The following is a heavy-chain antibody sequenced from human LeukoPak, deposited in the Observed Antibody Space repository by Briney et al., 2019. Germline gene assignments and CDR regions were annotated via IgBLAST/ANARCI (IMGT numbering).Heavy chain of an antibody. CDR3: ARGGNGWFFDD. Sequence: ASVPVSCLACGYSFPHYGISWVRQAREQGLEWVGWVNVYNGNTNYAQKVQDRVTMTTDTSTSTAYMELRSLRSDDTAVYYCARGGNGWFFDDWGQGTLVTVSS. CDR2: VNVYNGNT. D-gene: IGHD6-19*01. V-gene: IGHV1-18*01. CDR1: GYSFPHYG. J-gene: IGHJ4*02.